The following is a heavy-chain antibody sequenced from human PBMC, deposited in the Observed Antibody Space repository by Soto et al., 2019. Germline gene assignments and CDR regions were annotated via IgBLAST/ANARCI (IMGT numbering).Heavy chain of an antibody. V-gene: IGHV3-33*03. CDR2: IWFDGSKE. Sequence: QVELVESGGGVVQQGGSLSLACAASGFTFSSYGMHWVRQAPGKGLEWVAVIWFDGSKEFYAASVEGRFTISRDNSKSMVYLEMNSPRGVDTAVYYCARAVPADKGWFYSWGQGTRVTFSS. J-gene: IGHJ5*01. CDR3: ARAVPADKGWFYS. D-gene: IGHD2-2*01. CDR1: GFTFSSYG.